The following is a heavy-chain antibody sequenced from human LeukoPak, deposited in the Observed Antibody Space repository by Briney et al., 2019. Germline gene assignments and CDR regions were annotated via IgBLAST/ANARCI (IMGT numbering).Heavy chain of an antibody. Sequence: PSETLSLTCTVSGVSISSSNSYWGWIRQPPVKGLEWIGSIYYSGNTYYNASLKSQVSISIDTSKNQFSLRLTSVTAADTAVYYCARVWISGWVYYFDYWGQGTLVTVSS. CDR2: IYYSGNT. V-gene: IGHV4-39*01. CDR3: ARVWISGWVYYFDY. D-gene: IGHD6-19*01. CDR1: GVSISSSNSY. J-gene: IGHJ4*02.